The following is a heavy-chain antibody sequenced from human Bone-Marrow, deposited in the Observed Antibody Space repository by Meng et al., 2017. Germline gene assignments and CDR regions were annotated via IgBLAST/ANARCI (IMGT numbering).Heavy chain of an antibody. V-gene: IGHV1-2*02. CDR3: ARGGPSSSWYGVLYYYGMDV. D-gene: IGHD6-13*01. CDR2: INPNSGGT. CDR1: GYTFTGYY. J-gene: IGHJ6*02. Sequence: ASVKVSCKASGYTFTGYYMHWVRQAPGQGLEWMGWINPNSGGTNYAQKFQGRVTMTRDTSISTAYMELSRLRSDDTAVYYCARGGPSSSWYGVLYYYGMDVWGQGTTVTVSS.